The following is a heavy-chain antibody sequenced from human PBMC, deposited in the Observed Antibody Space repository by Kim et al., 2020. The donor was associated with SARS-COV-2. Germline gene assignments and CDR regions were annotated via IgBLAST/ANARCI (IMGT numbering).Heavy chain of an antibody. CDR1: GGSISSYY. Sequence: SETLSLTCTVSGGSISSYYWSWIRQPPGKGLEWIGYIYYSGSTNYNPSLKSRVTISVDTSKNQFSLKLSSVTAADTAVYYCARAALTTVIPTFDYWGQGTLVTVSS. CDR2: IYYSGST. D-gene: IGHD4-4*01. CDR3: ARAALTTVIPTFDY. J-gene: IGHJ4*02. V-gene: IGHV4-59*01.